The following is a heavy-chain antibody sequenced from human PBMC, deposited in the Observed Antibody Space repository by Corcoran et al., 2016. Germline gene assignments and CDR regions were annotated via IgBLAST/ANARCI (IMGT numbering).Heavy chain of an antibody. CDR3: ARSAYYKEWFDP. V-gene: IGHV6-1*01. D-gene: IGHD1-26*01. CDR1: GDSVSSNSAT. Sequence: QVHLQQSGPGLVKPSQTLSLTCAISGDSVSSNSATWNWIRQSPSRGLEWLGRSYYRSKWNNDYAVSVKSRITINPDTSKNQVSLQLNSVTPEDTAVYYCARSAYYKEWFDPWGQGALVTVSS. J-gene: IGHJ5*02. CDR2: SYYRSKWNN.